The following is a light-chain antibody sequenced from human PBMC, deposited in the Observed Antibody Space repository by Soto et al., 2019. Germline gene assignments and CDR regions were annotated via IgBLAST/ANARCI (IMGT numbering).Light chain of an antibody. CDR2: AAS. J-gene: IGKJ2*01. Sequence: GDRVTINFRASQNIERYLNWYQHKEGKAPQLLMFAASNLESGVPSRFSGSGSGTDFTLTITSLQPEDFATYYCQQTYKTVHSFGQGTKVDIK. CDR3: QQTYKTVHS. V-gene: IGKV1-39*01. CDR1: QNIERY.